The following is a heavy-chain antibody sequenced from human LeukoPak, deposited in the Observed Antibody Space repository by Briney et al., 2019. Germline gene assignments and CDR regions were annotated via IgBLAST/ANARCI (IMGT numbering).Heavy chain of an antibody. D-gene: IGHD3-16*01. V-gene: IGHV4-59*01. CDR1: VRPISSYY. CDR2: IYYSGST. Sequence: SDPLTLTCTLSVRPISSYYWIWIRQPPGKGLKWIGYIYYSGSTSYSPSLRSRVTISVDTSKNQFSLKLSSVTAADTAVYYCARETSQKGAHYMDVWGKGTTVTISS. J-gene: IGHJ6*03. CDR3: ARETSQKGAHYMDV.